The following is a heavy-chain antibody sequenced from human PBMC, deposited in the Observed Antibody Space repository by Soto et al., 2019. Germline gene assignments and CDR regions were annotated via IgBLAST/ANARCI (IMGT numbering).Heavy chain of an antibody. CDR3: ARDRLPSYDSSGYYDAFDI. V-gene: IGHV1-46*01. D-gene: IGHD3-22*01. CDR2: INPSGGST. CDR1: GYTFSSYS. J-gene: IGHJ3*02. Sequence: ASVKVSCKASGYTFSSYSVHWVRQAPGQGLEWMGVINPSGGSTSYAQKFQGRVTMTRDTSTSTVYMELSSLRSEDTAVYYCARDRLPSYDSSGYYDAFDIWGQGTMVT.